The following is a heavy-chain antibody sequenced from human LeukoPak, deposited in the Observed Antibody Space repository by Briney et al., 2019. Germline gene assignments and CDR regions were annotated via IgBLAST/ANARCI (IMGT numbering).Heavy chain of an antibody. Sequence: SGGSLRLSCAASGFTFSSYSMNWVRQAPGKGLEWVSSISSSSSYIYYADSVKGRFTISRDNAKNSLYLQMNSLRAEDTAVYYCARDQTYCSGGSCYDAFDIWGQGTMVTVPS. CDR1: GFTFSSYS. CDR3: ARDQTYCSGGSCYDAFDI. CDR2: ISSSSSYI. D-gene: IGHD2-15*01. J-gene: IGHJ3*02. V-gene: IGHV3-21*01.